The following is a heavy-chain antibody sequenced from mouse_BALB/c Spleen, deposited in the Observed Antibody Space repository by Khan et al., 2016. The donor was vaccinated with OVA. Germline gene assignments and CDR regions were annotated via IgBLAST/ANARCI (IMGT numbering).Heavy chain of an antibody. D-gene: IGHD4-1*01. J-gene: IGHJ3*01. CDR2: FSSGGDYT. CDR3: ADHLTGSLAY. Sequence: EVELVESGGDLVKPGGSLKLSCAASGFTFSSYSMSWVRQTPDKRLEWVAPFSSGGDYTYYPDSVKGRFTFSIDNAKNTRYLQMRDLQSEDTARYYCADHLTGSLAYWGQGTLAT. CDR1: GFTFSSYS. V-gene: IGHV5-6*01.